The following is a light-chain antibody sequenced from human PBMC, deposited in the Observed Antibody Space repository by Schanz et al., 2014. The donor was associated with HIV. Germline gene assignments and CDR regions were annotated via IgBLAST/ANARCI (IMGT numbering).Light chain of an antibody. Sequence: IVLTQSPGTLSLSPGERAALSCRASQSVTSNLLAWYQQKPGQAPRLLIFGASKRATGIPDRFSGSESGTDFTLTINRMEPEDYAVYYCQQYGSPPWTFGQGTKVEVK. CDR3: QQYGSPPWT. CDR1: QSVTSNL. CDR2: GAS. J-gene: IGKJ1*01. V-gene: IGKV3-20*01.